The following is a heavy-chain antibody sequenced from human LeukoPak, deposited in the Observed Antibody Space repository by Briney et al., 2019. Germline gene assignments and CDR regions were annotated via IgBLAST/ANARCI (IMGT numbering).Heavy chain of an antibody. CDR1: GFTFSRFY. D-gene: IGHD5-24*01. J-gene: IGHJ3*02. Sequence: ASVKVSCKASGFTFSRFYFHWVRQAPGQGLEWMGVINPSGQTAWYAQRFQGRVTMTRDTSASTVYMELSSLRSEDTAIYYCARIRDGYNDAYDIWGQGTVVTVPS. V-gene: IGHV1-46*01. CDR3: ARIRDGYNDAYDI. CDR2: INPSGQTA.